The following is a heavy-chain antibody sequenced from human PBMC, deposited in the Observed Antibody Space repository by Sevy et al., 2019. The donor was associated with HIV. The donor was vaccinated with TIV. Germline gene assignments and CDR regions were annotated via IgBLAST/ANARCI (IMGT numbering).Heavy chain of an antibody. Sequence: GGSLRLSGAASGFTFSKYSMSWVRQPPGKGLEWVSTLSFGCGEKNYADSVKGRFTISRDNSKSSGYLQMNNLGPEDTAVYYCAREGCTKPHDYWGQGTLVTVSS. V-gene: IGHV3-23*01. J-gene: IGHJ4*02. CDR2: LSFGCGEK. CDR1: GFTFSKYS. D-gene: IGHD2-8*01. CDR3: AREGCTKPHDY.